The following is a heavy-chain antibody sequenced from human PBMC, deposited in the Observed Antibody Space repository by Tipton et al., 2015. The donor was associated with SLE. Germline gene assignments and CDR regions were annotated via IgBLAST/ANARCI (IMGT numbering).Heavy chain of an antibody. CDR3: ARCRKWRDSSSYYDYFDY. D-gene: IGHD6-13*01. Sequence: TLSLTCAVSGYSISSGSYWGWIRQPPGKGLEWIGCFFHSGSTYYNPSLKSRVTISVDTSRNQFSLKLSSVTAADTAVYYCARCRKWRDSSSYYDYFDYWGQGTLVTVSS. J-gene: IGHJ4*02. CDR2: FFHSGST. CDR1: GYSISSGSY. V-gene: IGHV4-38-2*01.